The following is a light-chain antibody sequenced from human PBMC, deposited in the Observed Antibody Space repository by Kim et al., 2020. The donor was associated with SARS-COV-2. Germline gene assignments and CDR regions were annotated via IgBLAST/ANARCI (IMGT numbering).Light chain of an antibody. J-gene: IGKJ4*01. CDR3: QQYGSSPLT. CDR2: GAS. Sequence: SPGERATLSCRASQSVSSSYLAWYQQKPGQAPMLLIYGASTRATGIADRFSGSGSGTDFTLTISRLEPEDSAVYYCQQYGSSPLTFGGGTKVEIK. V-gene: IGKV3-20*01. CDR1: QSVSSSY.